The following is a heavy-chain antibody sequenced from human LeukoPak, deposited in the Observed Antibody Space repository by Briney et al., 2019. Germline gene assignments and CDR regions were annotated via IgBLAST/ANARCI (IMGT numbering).Heavy chain of an antibody. D-gene: IGHD6-13*01. CDR2: IYHSGST. J-gene: IGHJ6*03. Sequence: SGTLSLTCAVSGGSISSSNWWSWVRQPPGKGLEWIGEIYHSGSTNYNPSLKSRVTISVDKSKNQFSLKLSSVTAADTAVYYCARAYSSSWYYYYYYMDVWGKGTTVTVSS. CDR1: GGSISSSNW. CDR3: ARAYSSSWYYYYYYMDV. V-gene: IGHV4-4*02.